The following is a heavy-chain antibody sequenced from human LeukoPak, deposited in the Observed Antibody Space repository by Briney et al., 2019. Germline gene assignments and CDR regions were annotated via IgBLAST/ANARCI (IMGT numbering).Heavy chain of an antibody. CDR2: TSYDGSNK. J-gene: IGHJ6*02. Sequence: GGSLRLSCAASGFTFSSYAMHWVRQAPGKGLEWVAVTSYDGSNKYYADSVKGRFTISRDNSKNTLYLQMNSLRAEDTAVYYCAILEVLMVYAPTTYGMDVWGQGTTVTVSS. CDR1: GFTFSSYA. V-gene: IGHV3-30-3*01. D-gene: IGHD2-8*01. CDR3: AILEVLMVYAPTTYGMDV.